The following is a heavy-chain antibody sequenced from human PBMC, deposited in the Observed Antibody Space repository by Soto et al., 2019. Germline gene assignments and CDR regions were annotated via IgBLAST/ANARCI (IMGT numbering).Heavy chain of an antibody. D-gene: IGHD1-26*01. J-gene: IGHJ6*02. V-gene: IGHV4-30-4*01. Sequence: SETLSLTCTVSGGSISSGDYYWSWIRQPPGKGLEWIGYIYYSGSTYYNPSLKSRVTISVDTSKNQFSLKLSSVTAADTAVYYCARDRSDTTIVGAKLHYYYGMDVWGQGTTVTVSS. CDR3: ARDRSDTTIVGAKLHYYYGMDV. CDR2: IYYSGST. CDR1: GGSISSGDYY.